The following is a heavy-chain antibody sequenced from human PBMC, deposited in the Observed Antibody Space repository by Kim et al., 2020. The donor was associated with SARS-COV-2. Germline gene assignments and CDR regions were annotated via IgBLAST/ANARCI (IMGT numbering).Heavy chain of an antibody. CDR2: IKQDGSEK. V-gene: IGHV3-7*03. Sequence: GGSLRLSCAASGFTFSSYWMSWVRQAPGKGLEWVANIKQDGSEKYYVDSVKGRFTISRDNAKNSLYLQMNSLRAEDTAVYYCARDRVAVAGGSYYYCMDVWGQGTTVTVSS. D-gene: IGHD6-19*01. J-gene: IGHJ6*02. CDR3: ARDRVAVAGGSYYYCMDV. CDR1: GFTFSSYW.